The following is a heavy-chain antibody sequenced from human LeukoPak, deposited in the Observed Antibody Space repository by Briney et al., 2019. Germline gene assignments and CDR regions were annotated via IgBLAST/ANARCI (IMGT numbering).Heavy chain of an antibody. V-gene: IGHV3-53*01. CDR3: ARGGDSSGSIRSAFDI. CDR2: ISSSGST. CDR1: GVTVSSQY. D-gene: IGHD3-22*01. Sequence: GGSLRLSCAASGVTVSSQYINWVRRAPGKGLEWVSVISSSGSTYYADSVKGRFTISRDNSKNTLYLQMNSLRAEDTAVYYCARGGDSSGSIRSAFDIWGQGTMITVSS. J-gene: IGHJ3*02.